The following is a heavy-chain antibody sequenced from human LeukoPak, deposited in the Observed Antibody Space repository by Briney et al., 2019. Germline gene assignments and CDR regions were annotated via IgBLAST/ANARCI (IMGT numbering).Heavy chain of an antibody. D-gene: IGHD2-21*01. Sequence: GGSLRLSCAASGFTVSSNYMSWVRQAPGKGLEWVSVIYSGGNTYYADSVRGRFTISRDNSQNTLYLQMNSLRAEDTAVYYCAIVNILSFYFDYWGQGTLVTVYS. J-gene: IGHJ4*02. V-gene: IGHV3-53*01. CDR1: GFTVSSNY. CDR2: IYSGGNT. CDR3: AIVNILSFYFDY.